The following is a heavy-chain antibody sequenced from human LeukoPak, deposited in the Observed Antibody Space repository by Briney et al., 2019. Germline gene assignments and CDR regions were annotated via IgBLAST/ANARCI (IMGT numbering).Heavy chain of an antibody. CDR3: AREVRVADILTGYYHYYYYYGMDV. CDR2: INSDGSST. Sequence: PGGSLRLSCAASGFTFSSYWMHWVRQAPGKGLVWVSRINSDGSSTSYADSVKGRFTISRDNAKNSLYLQMNSLRAEDTAVYYCAREVRVADILTGYYHYYYYYGMDVWGQGTTVTVS. J-gene: IGHJ6*02. V-gene: IGHV3-74*01. CDR1: GFTFSSYW. D-gene: IGHD3-9*01.